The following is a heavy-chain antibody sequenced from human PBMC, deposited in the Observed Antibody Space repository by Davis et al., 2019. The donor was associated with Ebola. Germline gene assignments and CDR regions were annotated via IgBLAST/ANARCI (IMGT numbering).Heavy chain of an antibody. V-gene: IGHV3-23*01. CDR1: GFTFSTYG. D-gene: IGHD3-3*01. CDR2: ISGSGGIT. Sequence: GESLKISCAASGFTFSTYGMSWVRQAPGKGLEWVSGISGSGGITYYADSVRGRFTISRDNSKNTLYLRMNSLRAEDTAVYYCAKVGEYYDFWSGYSPFEYWGQGTLVTVSS. J-gene: IGHJ4*02. CDR3: AKVGEYYDFWSGYSPFEY.